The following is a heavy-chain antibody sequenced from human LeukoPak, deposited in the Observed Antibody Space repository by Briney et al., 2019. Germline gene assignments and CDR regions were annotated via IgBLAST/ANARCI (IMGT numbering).Heavy chain of an antibody. Sequence: GRSLRLSCAASGFTFSSYAMHWVRQAPGKGLEWVAVISYDGSNKYYADSVKGRFTISRDNSKNTLYLQMNSLRAEDTAVYYCAREMYGDYDVRWFDPWGQGTLVTVSS. D-gene: IGHD4-17*01. CDR1: GFTFSSYA. J-gene: IGHJ5*02. CDR3: AREMYGDYDVRWFDP. CDR2: ISYDGSNK. V-gene: IGHV3-30*01.